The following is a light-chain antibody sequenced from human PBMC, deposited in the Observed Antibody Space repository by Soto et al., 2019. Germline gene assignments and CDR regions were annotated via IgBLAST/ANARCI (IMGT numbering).Light chain of an antibody. CDR2: DVS. CDR1: SSDVGGYHY. CDR3: RSYTSSRTLLYA. J-gene: IGLJ1*01. V-gene: IGLV2-14*01. Sequence: QSVLTQPASVSGSTGQSITISCPGTSSDVGGYHYVSWYQQHPGKAPKLMIYDVSNRPSGVSNRFSGSKSGNTASLTISGLTAEDEADYYCRSYTSSRTLLYALGTGTKLTGL.